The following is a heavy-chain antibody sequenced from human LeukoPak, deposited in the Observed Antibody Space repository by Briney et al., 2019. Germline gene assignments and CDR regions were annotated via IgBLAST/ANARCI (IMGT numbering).Heavy chain of an antibody. CDR1: GYSISSGYY. J-gene: IGHJ3*02. Sequence: SETLSHTCAVSGYSISSGYYWGWIRQPPGKGLEWIGSIYHSGSTYYNPSLKSRVTISVDTSKNQFSLKLSSVTAADTAVYYCARPRGLLYVMTDAFDIWGQGTMVTVSS. CDR3: ARPRGLLYVMTDAFDI. CDR2: IYHSGST. D-gene: IGHD4-11*01. V-gene: IGHV4-38-2*01.